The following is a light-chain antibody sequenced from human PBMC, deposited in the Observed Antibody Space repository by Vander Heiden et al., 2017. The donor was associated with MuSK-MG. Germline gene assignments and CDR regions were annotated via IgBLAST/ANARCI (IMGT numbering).Light chain of an antibody. CDR2: YDS. CDR3: QVWDSSSEVV. Sequence: SNVLTQPPSVSGAPGRTARSTRGGNNIGSKSVHWYQQKPGQAPVLVIYYDSDRPSGIPERFSGSNSGNTATLTISRVEAGDEADYYCQVWDSSSEVVFGGGTKLTVL. V-gene: IGLV3-21*04. J-gene: IGLJ2*01. CDR1: NIGSKS.